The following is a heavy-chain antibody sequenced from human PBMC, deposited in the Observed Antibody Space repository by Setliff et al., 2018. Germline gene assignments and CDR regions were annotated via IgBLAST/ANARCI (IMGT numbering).Heavy chain of an antibody. CDR3: ARVRKGYSGYDFGDY. V-gene: IGHV4-59*11. CDR2: IYYSGST. CDR1: GGSISSHY. D-gene: IGHD5-12*01. Sequence: SQTLSLTCTVSGGSISSHYWSWIRQPPGKGLEWIGSIYYSGSTNYNPSLKSRVTISLDTSRNQFSLKLRSVTAADTAVYYCARVRKGYSGYDFGDYWGQGTLVTVSS. J-gene: IGHJ4*02.